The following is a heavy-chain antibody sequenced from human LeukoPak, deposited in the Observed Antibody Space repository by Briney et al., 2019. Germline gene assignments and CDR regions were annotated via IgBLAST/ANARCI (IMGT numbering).Heavy chain of an antibody. D-gene: IGHD2-21*01. J-gene: IGHJ4*02. Sequence: GGSLSPSCDASGFPFISYAMSWVRQAPGKGLEWVSATIGSGGSTYYANSVKGRFTISRDNSNKTLDLQMNSRRAEDTAVYYCATIPGDYWGQGTLVTFSS. CDR2: TIGSGGST. CDR3: ATIPGDY. CDR1: GFPFISYA. V-gene: IGHV3-23*01.